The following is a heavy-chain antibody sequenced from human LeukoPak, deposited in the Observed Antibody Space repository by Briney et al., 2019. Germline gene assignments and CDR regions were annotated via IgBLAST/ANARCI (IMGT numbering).Heavy chain of an antibody. CDR2: IWYDGSNK. CDR1: GFTFSSYG. CDR3: ARDHRTVTTLRY. J-gene: IGHJ4*02. D-gene: IGHD4-17*01. V-gene: IGHV3-33*01. Sequence: PGGSLRLSCAAPGFTFSSYGMHWVRQAPGKGLEWVAVIWYDGSNKYYADSVKGRFTISRDNSKNTLYLQMNSLRAEDTAVYYCARDHRTVTTLRYWGQGTLVTVSS.